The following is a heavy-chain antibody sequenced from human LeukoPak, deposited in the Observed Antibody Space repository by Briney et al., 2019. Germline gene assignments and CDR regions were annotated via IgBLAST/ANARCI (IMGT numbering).Heavy chain of an antibody. CDR3: ARGGIVVVPAAMAYYYYGMDV. CDR1: GYTFTSYY. D-gene: IGHD2-2*01. V-gene: IGHV1-46*01. CDR2: INPSGGST. Sequence: ASVKVSCKASGYTFTSYYMHWVRQASGQGLEWMGIINPSGGSTSYAQKFQGRVTMTRDTSTSTVYMELSRLRSDDTAVYYCARGGIVVVPAAMAYYYYGMDVWGQGTTVTVSS. J-gene: IGHJ6*02.